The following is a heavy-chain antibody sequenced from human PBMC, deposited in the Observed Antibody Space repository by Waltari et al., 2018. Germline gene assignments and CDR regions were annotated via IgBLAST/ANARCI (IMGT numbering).Heavy chain of an antibody. CDR3: VRDHWGPDY. D-gene: IGHD7-27*01. CDR1: GFTFTDYW. Sequence: EVHLVESGGGLVQPGGSLRLSCAASGFTFTDYWPSWGRQAPGKGPEWVANIHKDGSEKNYVDYVKGRFTISRDNAKDSVYLQMNSLRADDTAMYYCVRDHWGPDYWGQGTLVTVSS. V-gene: IGHV3-7*01. CDR2: IHKDGSEK. J-gene: IGHJ4*02.